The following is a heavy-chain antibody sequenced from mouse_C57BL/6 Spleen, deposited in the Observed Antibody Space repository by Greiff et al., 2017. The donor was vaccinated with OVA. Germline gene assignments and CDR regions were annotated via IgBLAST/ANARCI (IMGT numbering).Heavy chain of an antibody. D-gene: IGHD4-1*01. V-gene: IGHV10-1*01. CDR3: VRPKTGYYAMDY. J-gene: IGHJ4*01. CDR2: IRSKSNNYAT. Sequence: EVKLVESGGGLVQPKGSLKLSCAASGFSFNTYAMNWVRQAPGKGLEWVARIRSKSNNYATYYADSVKDRFTISRDDSESMLYLQMNNLKTEDTAMYYCVRPKTGYYAMDYWGQGTSVTVSS. CDR1: GFSFNTYA.